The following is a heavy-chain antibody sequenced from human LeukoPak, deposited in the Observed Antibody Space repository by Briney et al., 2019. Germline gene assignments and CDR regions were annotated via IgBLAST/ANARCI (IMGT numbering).Heavy chain of an antibody. Sequence: GASVKVSCKASGYTFTGYHMHWVRQAPGQGLEWMGWINPNSGGTNYAQKFQGRVTMTRDTSISTAYMELSRLRSDDTAVYYCARDSYHYYGSGSYYYYFDYWGQGTLVTVSS. J-gene: IGHJ4*02. CDR2: INPNSGGT. D-gene: IGHD3-10*01. CDR1: GYTFTGYH. CDR3: ARDSYHYYGSGSYYYYFDY. V-gene: IGHV1-2*02.